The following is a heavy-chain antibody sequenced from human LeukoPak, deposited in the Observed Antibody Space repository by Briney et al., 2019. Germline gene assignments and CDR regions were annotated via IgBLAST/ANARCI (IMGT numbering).Heavy chain of an antibody. Sequence: PGRSLRLSCAASGFTFSSYGMHWVRQAPGKGLEWVAVISYDGSNKYYADSVKGRFTISRDNSENTLYLQMNSLRAEDTAVYYCAKPGGSTSRTNWFDPWGQGTLVTVSS. CDR1: GFTFSSYG. J-gene: IGHJ5*02. CDR3: AKPGGSTSRTNWFDP. V-gene: IGHV3-30*18. CDR2: ISYDGSNK. D-gene: IGHD2-2*01.